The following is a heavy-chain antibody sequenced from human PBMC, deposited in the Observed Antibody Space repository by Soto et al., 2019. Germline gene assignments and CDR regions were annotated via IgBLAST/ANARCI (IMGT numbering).Heavy chain of an antibody. J-gene: IGHJ4*02. D-gene: IGHD5-18*01. CDR3: ATYYTAVAYFEN. V-gene: IGHV1-69*01. CDR1: GDPSSYSA. CDR2: INPNFGSA. Sequence: QVRVVQSGAEVRKPGSSVKVSCTASGDPSSYSAIGWLRQAPGQGLEWMGGINPNFGSAIYAQKFQGRTTITAHYMELNELRSDDTAIYFCATYYTAVAYFENWGQGTLVTVSS.